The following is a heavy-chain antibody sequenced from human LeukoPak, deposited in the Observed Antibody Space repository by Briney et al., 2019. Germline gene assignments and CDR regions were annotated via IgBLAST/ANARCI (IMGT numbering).Heavy chain of an antibody. J-gene: IGHJ3*02. D-gene: IGHD6-19*01. CDR1: GFTFDDYA. V-gene: IGHV3-9*01. Sequence: PGRSLGLSCAASGFTFDDYAMHWVRQAPGKGLEWVSGISWNSGSIGYADSVKGRFTISRDNAKNSLYLQMNSLRAEDTALYYCAKVGGIAVDAFDIWGQGTMVTVSS. CDR3: AKVGGIAVDAFDI. CDR2: ISWNSGSI.